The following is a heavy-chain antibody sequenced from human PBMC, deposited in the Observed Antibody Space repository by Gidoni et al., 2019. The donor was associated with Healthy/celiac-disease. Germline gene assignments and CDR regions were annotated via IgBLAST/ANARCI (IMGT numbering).Heavy chain of an antibody. D-gene: IGHD2-15*01. J-gene: IGHJ6*02. CDR3: ARQELVVTPFYYYGMDV. CDR2: IIPIFGIA. Sequence: QVQLVQSGAEVKKPGSSVKVSCKASGGTFSSYAISWVRQAPGQGLEGMGRIIPIFGIANYAQKFQGRVTITADKSTSTAYMELSSLRSEDTAVYYCARQELVVTPFYYYGMDVWGQGTTVTVSS. V-gene: IGHV1-69*04. CDR1: GGTFSSYA.